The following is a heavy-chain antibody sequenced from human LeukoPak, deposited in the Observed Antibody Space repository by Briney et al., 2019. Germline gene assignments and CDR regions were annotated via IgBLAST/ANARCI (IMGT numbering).Heavy chain of an antibody. D-gene: IGHD3-22*01. CDR2: INTNTGNP. Sequence: ASVKVSCKASGYTFTSYAMNWVRQAPGQGLEWMGWINTNTGNPTYAQGFTGRFVFSLDTSVSTAYLQISSLKAEDTAVYYCARDPRDYYDSRGYIDWGQGTLVTVSS. CDR1: GYTFTSYA. J-gene: IGHJ4*02. CDR3: ARDPRDYYDSRGYID. V-gene: IGHV7-4-1*02.